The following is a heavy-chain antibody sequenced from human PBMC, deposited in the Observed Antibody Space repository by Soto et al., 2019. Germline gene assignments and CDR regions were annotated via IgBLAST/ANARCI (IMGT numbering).Heavy chain of an antibody. CDR2: TIPVFGSG. J-gene: IGHJ3*01. V-gene: IGHV1-69*06. CDR1: GGTFTSYG. Sequence: QVRLVQSGAEVKKPGSSVKVSCKASGGTFTSYGISWVRQAPGQGLGWMGETIPVFGSGNYAQRFQGRVTITVDRSSITSYMELSGLRSEDSAVYYCARDLAPAAIAGDAFALWGQGTMVTVSS. CDR3: ARDLAPAAIAGDAFAL. D-gene: IGHD2-2*02.